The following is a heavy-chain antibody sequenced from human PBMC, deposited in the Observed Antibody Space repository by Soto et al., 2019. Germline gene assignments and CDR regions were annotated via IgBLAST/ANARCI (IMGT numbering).Heavy chain of an antibody. CDR3: ARGYGAGSYFSDH. CDR2: SYSGGNT. J-gene: IGHJ5*02. CDR1: GFDVSSNY. Sequence: LRLSCAASGFDVSSNYMTWVRQAPGKGLEWVSASYSGGNTYYAGSVKGRFTSSRDNFQNTLYLQMNSLAAEDTAVYYCARGYGAGSYFSDHWGQGTLVTVSS. D-gene: IGHD3-10*01. V-gene: IGHV3-53*01.